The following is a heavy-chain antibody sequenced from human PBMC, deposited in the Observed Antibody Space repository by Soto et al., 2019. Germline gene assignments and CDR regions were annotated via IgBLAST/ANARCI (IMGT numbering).Heavy chain of an antibody. CDR3: ATPPPYCTNGVCLGHYYGMEV. J-gene: IGHJ6*01. Sequence: ASVKVSCKASGYTFTSYYMHWVRQDPGQGLEWMGIINPSGGSTSYAQKFQGRVTMTRDTSTSTVYMELSSLRSEDTAVYYCATPPPYCTNGVCLGHYYGMEVWGQGTTVTVSS. D-gene: IGHD2-8*01. CDR2: INPSGGST. CDR1: GYTFTSYY. V-gene: IGHV1-46*01.